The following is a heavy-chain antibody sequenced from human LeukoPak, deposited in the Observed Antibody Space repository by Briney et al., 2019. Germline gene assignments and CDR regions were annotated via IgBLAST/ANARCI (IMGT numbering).Heavy chain of an antibody. V-gene: IGHV1-69*05. CDR2: IIPIFGTA. Sequence: GASVKVSCKASGYTFTSYYMHWVRQAPGQGLEWMGGIIPIFGTANYAQKFQGRVTITTDESTSTAYMELSSLRSEDTAVYYCARDRHGGYLGQYFDYWGQGTLVTVSS. CDR1: GYTFTSYY. J-gene: IGHJ4*02. D-gene: IGHD5-12*01. CDR3: ARDRHGGYLGQYFDY.